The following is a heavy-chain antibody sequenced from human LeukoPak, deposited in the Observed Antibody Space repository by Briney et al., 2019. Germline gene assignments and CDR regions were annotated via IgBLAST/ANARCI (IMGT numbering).Heavy chain of an antibody. CDR2: IYYSGST. V-gene: IGHV4-39*07. CDR3: ARASHGWYFDL. Sequence: SETLSLTCTVSGGSININTYYWGWIRQPPGKGLEWIGSIYYSGSTYYNPSLKSRVTISVDTSKNQFSLKLSSVTAADTAVYYCARASHGWYFDLWGRGTLVTVSS. D-gene: IGHD6-6*01. CDR1: GGSININTYY. J-gene: IGHJ2*01.